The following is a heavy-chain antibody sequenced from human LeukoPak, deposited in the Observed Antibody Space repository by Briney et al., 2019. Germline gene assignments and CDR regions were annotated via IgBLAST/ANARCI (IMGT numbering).Heavy chain of an antibody. Sequence: GASVKVSCKASGYTFTSYGFSWVRQAPGQGLEWMGRISAYNGNTNYAQKLQGRLTMTTDTSTSTAYMELRSLRSDDTAVYYCAREDSGGYYYLDYWGQGTPVTVSS. CDR2: ISAYNGNT. J-gene: IGHJ4*02. CDR3: AREDSGGYYYLDY. D-gene: IGHD3-22*01. V-gene: IGHV1-18*01. CDR1: GYTFTSYG.